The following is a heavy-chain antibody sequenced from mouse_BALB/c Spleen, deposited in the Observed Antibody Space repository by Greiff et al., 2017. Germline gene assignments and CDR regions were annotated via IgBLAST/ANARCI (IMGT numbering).Heavy chain of an antibody. V-gene: IGHV1-54*03. J-gene: IGHJ1*01. CDR3: ARSYYGSSYWYFDV. Sequence: VQLKESGAELVRPGTSVKVSCKASGYAFTNYLIEWVKQRPGQGLEWIGVINPGSGGTNYNEKFKGKATLTADKSSSTAYMQLSSLTSDDSAVYFCARSYYGSSYWYFDVWGAGTTVTVSS. D-gene: IGHD1-1*01. CDR2: INPGSGGT. CDR1: GYAFTNYL.